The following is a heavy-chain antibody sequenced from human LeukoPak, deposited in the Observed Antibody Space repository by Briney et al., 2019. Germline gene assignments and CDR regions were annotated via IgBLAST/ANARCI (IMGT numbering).Heavy chain of an antibody. CDR3: ARVLKNYYDSSGYCDY. D-gene: IGHD3-22*01. J-gene: IGHJ4*02. V-gene: IGHV4-59*01. CDR2: IYYSGST. CDR1: GGSISSYD. Sequence: PSETLSLTCTVSGGSISSYDWSWIRQPSGKGLEWIGYIYYSGSTNYNPSLKSRVTISVDTSKNQFSLKLSSVTAADTAVYYCARVLKNYYDSSGYCDYWGQGTLVTVSS.